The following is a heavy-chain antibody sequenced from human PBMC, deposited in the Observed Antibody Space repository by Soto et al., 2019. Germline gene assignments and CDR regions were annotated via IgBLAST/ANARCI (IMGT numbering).Heavy chain of an antibody. CDR2: IYYSGST. D-gene: IGHD6-19*01. Sequence: SETLSLTCTVSGGSISSGGYYWSWIRQHPGKGLEWIGYIYYSGSTYYNPSLKSRVTISVDTSKNQFSLKLSSVTAADTAVYYCAREQGPIAVAGTGGDYWGQGTLVTVSS. V-gene: IGHV4-31*03. CDR1: GGSISSGGYY. J-gene: IGHJ4*02. CDR3: AREQGPIAVAGTGGDY.